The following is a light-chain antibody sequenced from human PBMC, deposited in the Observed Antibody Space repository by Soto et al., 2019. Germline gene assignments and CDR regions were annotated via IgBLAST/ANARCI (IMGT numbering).Light chain of an antibody. V-gene: IGKV1-39*01. J-gene: IGKJ5*01. CDR3: QQSYSTPPRYT. Sequence: DTQMNQSPSSLSASVGDSIAITCRASQSISSYLNWYQQKPGKAPKLLISAASILQSGVPSRFSGSGSGTDFTLTISNLQPEDYATYYCQQSYSTPPRYTFGQGTRLEIK. CDR1: QSISSY. CDR2: AAS.